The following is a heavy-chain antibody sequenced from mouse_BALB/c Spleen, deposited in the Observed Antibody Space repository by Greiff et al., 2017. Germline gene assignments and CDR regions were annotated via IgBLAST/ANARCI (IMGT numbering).Heavy chain of an antibody. CDR1: GFSLTSYG. J-gene: IGHJ3*01. Sequence: VQRVESGPGLVAPSQSLSITCTVSGFSLTSYGVHWVRQPPGKGLEWLGVIWAGGSTNYNSALMSRLSISKDNSKSQVFLKMNSLQTDDTAMYYCAREITTATLAYWGQGTLVTVSA. D-gene: IGHD1-2*01. CDR3: AREITTATLAY. V-gene: IGHV2-9*02. CDR2: IWAGGST.